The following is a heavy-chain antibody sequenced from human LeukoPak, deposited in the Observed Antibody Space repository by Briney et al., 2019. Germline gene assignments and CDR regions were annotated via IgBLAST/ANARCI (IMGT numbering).Heavy chain of an antibody. CDR1: GYSINSGYY. V-gene: IGHV4-38-2*02. CDR2: IYYSGST. Sequence: TPSETLSLTCTVSGYSINSGYYWGWIRQSPGKGLEWIGSIYYSGSTYYNPSLKSRVTISVDTSKNQFSLKLSSVTAADTAVYYCARHLREYYGSETFDYWGQGTLVTVSS. J-gene: IGHJ4*02. CDR3: ARHLREYYGSETFDY. D-gene: IGHD3-10*01.